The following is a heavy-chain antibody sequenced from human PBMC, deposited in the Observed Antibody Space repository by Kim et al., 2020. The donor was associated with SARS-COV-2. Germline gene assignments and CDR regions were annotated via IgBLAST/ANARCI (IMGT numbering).Heavy chain of an antibody. CDR3: ARGDYFYYAMDI. V-gene: IGHV4-30-2*04. Sequence: PSSNPSLKSRVTIPLDTSRNQFSLRLTSVTATDTAVYYCARGDYFYYAMDIWGQGTTVTVSS. J-gene: IGHJ6*02. CDR2: P.